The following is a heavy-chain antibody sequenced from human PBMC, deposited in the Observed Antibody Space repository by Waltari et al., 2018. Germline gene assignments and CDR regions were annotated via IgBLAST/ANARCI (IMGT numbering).Heavy chain of an antibody. V-gene: IGHV4-4*07. CDR3: AKDGGWYPDY. CDR1: GDSFSSYH. D-gene: IGHD6-19*01. J-gene: IGHJ4*02. Sequence: QVQLQESGPGLVKPSETLSLTCTVSGDSFSSYHWSWIRQPAGKGLEWIGRIYTSGNTHYNPSLKSRVTMSVDMSKNQFSLKLSSVTAADTAVYYCAKDGGWYPDYWGQGTLVTVSS. CDR2: IYTSGNT.